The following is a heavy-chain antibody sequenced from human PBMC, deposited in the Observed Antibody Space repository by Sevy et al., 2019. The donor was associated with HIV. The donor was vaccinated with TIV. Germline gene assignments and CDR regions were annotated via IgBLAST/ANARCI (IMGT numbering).Heavy chain of an antibody. CDR1: GFTFNTHA. V-gene: IGHV3-23*01. J-gene: IGHJ3*01. D-gene: IGHD3-22*01. CDR3: AKALNPALESMIEVIFRTLKGFDV. CDR2: ISGTGSST. Sequence: GRSLRLSCAASGFTFNTHAMNWVRQAPGKGLEWVSVISGTGSSTYYAYSVKGRFTISRDNSKNTLYLQMNSLRADDSAVYYCAKALNPALESMIEVIFRTLKGFDVWGQGTMVTVSS.